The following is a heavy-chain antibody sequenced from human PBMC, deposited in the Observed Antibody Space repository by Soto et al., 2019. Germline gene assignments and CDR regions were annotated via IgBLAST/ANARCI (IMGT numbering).Heavy chain of an antibody. J-gene: IGHJ5*02. Sequence: SVKVSCKASGGTFSSYAISWVRQAPGQGLEWMGGIIPIFGTANYAQKFQGRVTITADESTSTAYMELSSLRSEDTAVYYCARDGRDIAADDPYNWFDPCGQGTLVTVSS. D-gene: IGHD6-13*01. V-gene: IGHV1-69*13. CDR3: ARDGRDIAADDPYNWFDP. CDR1: GGTFSSYA. CDR2: IIPIFGTA.